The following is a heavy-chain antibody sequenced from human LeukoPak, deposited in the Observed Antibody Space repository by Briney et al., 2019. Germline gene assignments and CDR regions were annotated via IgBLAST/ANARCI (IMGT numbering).Heavy chain of an antibody. CDR3: ASGYSYGLRYYFDY. Sequence: ASVKVSCKASGYTFTSYGISWVRQAPGQGLEWMGWISAYNGNTNYAQKLQGRVTMTTDTSTSTAYMELSSLRSEDTALYYCASGYSYGLRYYFDYWGQGTLVTVSS. CDR1: GYTFTSYG. CDR2: ISAYNGNT. V-gene: IGHV1-18*01. J-gene: IGHJ4*02. D-gene: IGHD5-18*01.